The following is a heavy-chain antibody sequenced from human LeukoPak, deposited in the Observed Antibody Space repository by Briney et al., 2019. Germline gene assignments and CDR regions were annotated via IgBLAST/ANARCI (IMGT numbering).Heavy chain of an antibody. CDR1: GFTFSNAW. Sequence: GGSLRLSCAASGFTFSNAWMSWVRQAPGKGLEWVGRIKSKTDGGTTDYAAPVKGRFTISRDDSKNTLYLQMNSLKTEDTAVYYCPPVGKLLPEVPGLNYYFDSGAREPWSPSPQ. CDR2: IKSKTDGGTT. D-gene: IGHD1-14*01. J-gene: IGHJ4*02. V-gene: IGHV3-15*01. CDR3: PPVGKLLPEVPGLNYYFDS.